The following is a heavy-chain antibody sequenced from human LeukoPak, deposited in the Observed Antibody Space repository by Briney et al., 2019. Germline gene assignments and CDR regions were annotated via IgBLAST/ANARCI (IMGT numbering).Heavy chain of an antibody. D-gene: IGHD3-3*01. Sequence: PGGSLRLSCVASGFTFNSYWMNWVRQAPGKGLEWVANIKQDGSEKYYVDSVKGRFTISRDNAKNSLYLQMNSLRAEDTAMYYCAKPITISGATDAFDIWGQGTMVTVPS. CDR2: IKQDGSEK. J-gene: IGHJ3*02. CDR3: AKPITISGATDAFDI. V-gene: IGHV3-7*01. CDR1: GFTFNSYW.